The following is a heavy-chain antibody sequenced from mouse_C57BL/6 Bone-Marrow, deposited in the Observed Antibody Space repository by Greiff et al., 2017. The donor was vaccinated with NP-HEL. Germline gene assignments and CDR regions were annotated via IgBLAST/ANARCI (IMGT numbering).Heavy chain of an antibody. V-gene: IGHV5-17*01. CDR3: ARTGTLDY. CDR2: ISSGSSTI. J-gene: IGHJ2*01. D-gene: IGHD4-1*01. CDR1: GFTFSDYG. Sequence: EVKLMESGGGLVKPGGSLKLSCAASGFTFSDYGMHWVRQAPEKGLEWVAYISSGSSTIYYADTVKGRFTIPRDNAKNTLFLQMTRLRSEDTAMYYCARTGTLDYWGQGTTLTVSS.